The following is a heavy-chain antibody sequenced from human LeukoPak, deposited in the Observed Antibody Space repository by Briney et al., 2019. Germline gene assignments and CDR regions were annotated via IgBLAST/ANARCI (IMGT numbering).Heavy chain of an antibody. V-gene: IGHV4-59*01. CDR2: IYYSGST. D-gene: IGHD3-10*01. Sequence: SETLSLTCTVSGGSISSYYWSWIRQPPGKGLEWIGYIYYSGSTNYNPSLKSRVTISVDTSKNQFSLKLSSVTAADTAVYYCARGGNYYGSGSYYRYFDYWGQGTLVTVSS. J-gene: IGHJ4*02. CDR3: ARGGNYYGSGSYYRYFDY. CDR1: GGSISSYY.